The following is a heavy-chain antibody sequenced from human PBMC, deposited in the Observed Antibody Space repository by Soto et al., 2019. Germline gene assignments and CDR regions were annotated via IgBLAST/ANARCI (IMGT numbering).Heavy chain of an antibody. CDR3: ATLINAAAYSYGYKYFDY. J-gene: IGHJ4*02. V-gene: IGHV1-18*01. CDR2: ISAYNGNT. D-gene: IGHD5-18*01. Sequence: ASVKVSFKASGSFTSYGISWVLEAPGQGLEWMGGISAYNGNTYYAPKLQGRVTMTTETSTSTTYMKLRSLRYDDTPVSYCATLINAAAYSYGYKYFDYWGQGTLVTVSS. CDR1: GSFTSYG.